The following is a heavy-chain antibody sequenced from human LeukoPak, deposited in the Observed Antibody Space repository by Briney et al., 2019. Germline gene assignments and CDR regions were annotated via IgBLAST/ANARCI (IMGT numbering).Heavy chain of an antibody. CDR3: ARALFHDYTQSGELDY. V-gene: IGHV3-33*01. J-gene: IGHJ4*02. CDR2: IWYDGSNK. CDR1: GFTFSSYG. Sequence: GGSLRLSCAATGFTFSSYGMHWVRQAPGKGLEWVAVIWYDGSNKYYADSVKGRFTISRDNSKNTLYLQMNSLRAEDTAVYYCARALFHDYTQSGELDYWGQGTLVTVSS. D-gene: IGHD4-11*01.